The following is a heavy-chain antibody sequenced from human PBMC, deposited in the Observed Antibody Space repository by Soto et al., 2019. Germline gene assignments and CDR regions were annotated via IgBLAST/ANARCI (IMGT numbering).Heavy chain of an antibody. Sequence: PSETLSLTCTVSGGSISSYYWSWIRQPPGKGLEWIGYIYYSGSTNYNPSLKSRVTISVDTSKNQFSLKVGSVTAADTAVYYCTRHHPHHYDSSGYFDYWGQGALVTVSS. J-gene: IGHJ4*02. CDR2: IYYSGST. CDR3: TRHHPHHYDSSGYFDY. CDR1: GGSISSYY. D-gene: IGHD3-22*01. V-gene: IGHV4-59*08.